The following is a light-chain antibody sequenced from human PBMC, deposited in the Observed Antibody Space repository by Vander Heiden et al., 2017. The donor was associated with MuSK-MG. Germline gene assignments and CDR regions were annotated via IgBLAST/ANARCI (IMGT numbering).Light chain of an antibody. CDR2: DAS. CDR1: HDISNY. CDR3: QQDDNLLIT. J-gene: IGKJ4*01. Sequence: DIQMTQSTSSLSASVGASVTSTSQASHDISNYLNWHQQKPGKAPKLLIYDASKSETGVPSRFSGSAAATDFTFTISMLHPEDVATYYCQQDDNLLITFGGGTKVEIK. V-gene: IGKV1-33*01.